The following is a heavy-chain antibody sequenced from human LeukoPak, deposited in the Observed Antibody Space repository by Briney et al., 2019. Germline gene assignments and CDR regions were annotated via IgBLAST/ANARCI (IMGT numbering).Heavy chain of an antibody. CDR1: GGSISSSSYY. J-gene: IGHJ4*02. V-gene: IGHV4-39*07. CDR2: IYYSGST. Sequence: SETLSLTCTVSGGSISSSSYYWGWIRQPPGKGLEWIGSIYYSGSTYYNPSLKSRVTISVDTSKNQFSLKLSSVTAADTAVYYCARAQLWFGESSFDYWGQGTLVTVSS. CDR3: ARAQLWFGESSFDY. D-gene: IGHD3-10*01.